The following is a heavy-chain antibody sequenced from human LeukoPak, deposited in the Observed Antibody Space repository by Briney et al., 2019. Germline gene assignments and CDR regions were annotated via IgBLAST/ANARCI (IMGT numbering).Heavy chain of an antibody. CDR1: AGSISSKY. Sequence: SEALSLTCTVSAGSISSKYWSWIRQPPGKGLEWIAYINYSGSTNYKSSLKSRVTISVDTSKNQFSLKLSSVTAADTAFYYCARRIAAADSFDIWGQGRMVTVSS. CDR2: INYSGST. D-gene: IGHD6-13*01. CDR3: ARRIAAADSFDI. J-gene: IGHJ3*02. V-gene: IGHV4-59*01.